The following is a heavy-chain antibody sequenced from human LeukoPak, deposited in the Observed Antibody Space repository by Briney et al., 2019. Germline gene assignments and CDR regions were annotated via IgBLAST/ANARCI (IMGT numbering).Heavy chain of an antibody. CDR1: GGSISSYY. CDR3: ARVVGATLDVWFDP. V-gene: IGHV4-59*01. CDR2: IYYSGST. Sequence: PSETLSHTCTVSGGSISSYYWSWIRQPPGKGLEWIGYIYYSGSTNYNPSLKSRVTISVDTSKNQFSLKLSSVTAADTAVYYCARVVGATLDVWFDPWGQGTLVTVSS. J-gene: IGHJ5*02. D-gene: IGHD1-26*01.